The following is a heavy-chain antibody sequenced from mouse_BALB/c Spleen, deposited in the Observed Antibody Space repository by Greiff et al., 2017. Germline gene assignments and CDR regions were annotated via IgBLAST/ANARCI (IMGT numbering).Heavy chain of an antibody. D-gene: IGHD2-4*01. J-gene: IGHJ4*01. CDR1: GYTFTSYW. Sequence: LKQPGSELVRPGASVKLSCKASGYTFTSYWMHWVKQRPGQGLEWIGNIYPGSGSTNYDEKFKSKATPTVDTSSSTAYMQLSSLTSEDSAVYYCTSPIYYDYDGYAMDYWGQGTSVTVSS. CDR2: IYPGSGST. CDR3: TSPIYYDYDGYAMDY. V-gene: IGHV1S22*01.